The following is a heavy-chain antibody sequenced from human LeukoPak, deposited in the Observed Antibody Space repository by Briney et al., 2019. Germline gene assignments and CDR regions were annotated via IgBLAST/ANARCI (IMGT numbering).Heavy chain of an antibody. Sequence: GGSLRLSCAASGFTFNNYAMYWVRQAPGKGLEWVAGVFGSGGSAHYTDSVKGRYAIFRDNSKNTVYLQMNSLRAEDTAVYYCGKTTVGYSSGRYPGWPVDYWGQGTLVTVSS. V-gene: IGHV3-23*01. CDR2: VFGSGGSA. J-gene: IGHJ4*02. CDR3: GKTTVGYSSGRYPGWPVDY. CDR1: GFTFNNYA. D-gene: IGHD6-19*01.